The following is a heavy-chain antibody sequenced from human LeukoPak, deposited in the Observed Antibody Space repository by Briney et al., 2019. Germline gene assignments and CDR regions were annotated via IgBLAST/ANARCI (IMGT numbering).Heavy chain of an antibody. Sequence: GKVSCKASGYTFANFGITWVRQAPGQGLEWMGGISVYNGNTNYAQNLQGRVTLTTDTSTSTAYMELRSLRSDDTALYYCARTCSSSSCYMVHWGQGALVTVSS. CDR3: ARTCSSSSCYMVH. CDR1: GYTFANFG. CDR2: ISVYNGNT. D-gene: IGHD2-2*02. J-gene: IGHJ4*02. V-gene: IGHV1-18*01.